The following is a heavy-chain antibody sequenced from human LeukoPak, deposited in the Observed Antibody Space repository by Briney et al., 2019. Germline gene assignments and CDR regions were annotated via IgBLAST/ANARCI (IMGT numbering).Heavy chain of an antibody. V-gene: IGHV4-34*01. CDR2: INHSGST. Sequence: SETLSLTCAVYGGSFSGYYRSWIRQPPGKGLEWIGEINHSGSTNYNPSLKSRVTISVDTSKNQFSLKLSSVTAADTAVYYCARGTLARYSSSWGQGTLVTVSS. D-gene: IGHD6-13*01. CDR3: ARGTLARYSSS. CDR1: GGSFSGYY. J-gene: IGHJ4*02.